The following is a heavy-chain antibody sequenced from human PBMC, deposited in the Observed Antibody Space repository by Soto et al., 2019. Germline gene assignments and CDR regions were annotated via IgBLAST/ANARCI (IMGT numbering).Heavy chain of an antibody. CDR1: GGSISSSS. Sequence: PSETLSLTCTVSGGSISSSSWNWIRQAPGKRLEWIGCIFYTGSTNFNPSLESRATISVDTSKNQFSLKLSIVTAADTAVYYCTSRLGYGYAMDVWGQGTAVTVSS. J-gene: IGHJ6*02. D-gene: IGHD1-1*01. CDR3: TSRLGYGYAMDV. CDR2: IFYTGST. V-gene: IGHV4-59*08.